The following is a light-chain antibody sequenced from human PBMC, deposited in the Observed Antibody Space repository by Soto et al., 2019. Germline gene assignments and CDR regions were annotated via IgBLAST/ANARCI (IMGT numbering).Light chain of an antibody. CDR3: QQYGSSGT. Sequence: EIVLTQSPGTLSLSPGERATLSCRASQSVSNNYLAWYQQKPGQAPRLLIYGASKRASGIPYRFSGSGSGTDFTLTISRLKPDDFAVYYCQQYGSSGTFGQGTKVDIK. CDR2: GAS. CDR1: QSVSNNY. J-gene: IGKJ1*01. V-gene: IGKV3-20*01.